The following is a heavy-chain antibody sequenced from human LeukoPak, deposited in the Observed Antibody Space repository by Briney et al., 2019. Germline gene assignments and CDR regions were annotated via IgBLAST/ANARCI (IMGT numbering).Heavy chain of an antibody. D-gene: IGHD2-15*01. CDR2: MNPNSGNT. Sequence: ASVKVSCKASGYTSTSYDINWVRQATGQGLEWMGWMNPNSGNTGYAQKFQGRVTMTRNTSISTAYMELSSLRSEDTAVYYCARGKLVVVAAARRNYYYGMDVWGQGTTVTVSS. V-gene: IGHV1-8*01. CDR1: GYTSTSYD. J-gene: IGHJ6*02. CDR3: ARGKLVVVAAARRNYYYGMDV.